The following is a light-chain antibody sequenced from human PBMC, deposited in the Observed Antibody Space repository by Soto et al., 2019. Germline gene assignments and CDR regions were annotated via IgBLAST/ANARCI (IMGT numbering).Light chain of an antibody. J-gene: IGKJ5*01. CDR3: QQYGSSPPIT. CDR1: QSVSSSY. CDR2: GAS. V-gene: IGKV3-20*01. Sequence: EIVLTQPPGTLSLSPGERATLSCRASQSVSSSYLTWYQQKPGQAPRLHIYGASSRATGIPDRFSGSGSGTDFTLTISRLEPEDFAVYYCQQYGSSPPITFGQGTRLEIK.